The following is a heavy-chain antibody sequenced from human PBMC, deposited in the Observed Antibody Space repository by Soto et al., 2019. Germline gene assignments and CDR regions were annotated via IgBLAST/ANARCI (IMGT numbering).Heavy chain of an antibody. V-gene: IGHV5-51*01. CDR1: GNSFSNYC. CDR2: IDPGDSET. CDR3: ARRFDTSGYSPRDAFDI. Sequence: GESLKSSGKGSGNSFSNYCIAWVRQMPWKGLEWMGIIDPGDSETRYNPTFQGQVTISADKAISTAYLQWSRLKASDTAMYYCARRFDTSGYSPRDAFDIWGQGTMVTVSS. J-gene: IGHJ3*02. D-gene: IGHD3-22*01.